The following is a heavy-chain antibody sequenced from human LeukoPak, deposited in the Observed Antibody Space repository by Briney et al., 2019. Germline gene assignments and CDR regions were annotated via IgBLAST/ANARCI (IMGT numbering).Heavy chain of an antibody. J-gene: IGHJ3*02. CDR3: ARHSGHSSTNDAFDI. Sequence: GGSLRLSCAASGFTFSSYGMHWVRQAPGKGLEWVAVISYDGSNKYYADSVKGRFTISRDNSKNTLYLQMNSLGAEDTAVYYCARHSGHSSTNDAFDIWGQGTMVIVSS. V-gene: IGHV3-30*03. D-gene: IGHD6-13*01. CDR2: ISYDGSNK. CDR1: GFTFSSYG.